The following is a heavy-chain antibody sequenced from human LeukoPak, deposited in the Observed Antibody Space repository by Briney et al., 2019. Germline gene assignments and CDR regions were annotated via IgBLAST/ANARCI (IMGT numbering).Heavy chain of an antibody. CDR1: RYSFDSYA. CDR2: INGSGDIT. V-gene: IGHV3-23*01. Sequence: PGESLKLSCEGSRYSFDSYAMTWVRQAPGKGLEWVSSINGSGDITYYAESVKGRFTVSRDNSKNTLFLQMNSLRAEDTAVFYCAKRYGDSTGWFFDFWGQGSLVTVSS. J-gene: IGHJ4*02. D-gene: IGHD6-13*01. CDR3: AKRYGDSTGWFFDF.